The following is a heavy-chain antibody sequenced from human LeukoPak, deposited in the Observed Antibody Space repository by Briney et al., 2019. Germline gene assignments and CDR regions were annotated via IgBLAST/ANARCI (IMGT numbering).Heavy chain of an antibody. D-gene: IGHD2-2*01. V-gene: IGHV1-2*02. Sequence: EASMKVSCKASGYTFTGYYMHWVRQAPGQGLEWMGWINPNSGGTNYAQKFQGRVTMTRDTSISTAYMELSRLRSDDTAVYYCAGLGYCSSTSCYASNFDFWGQGTLVTVSS. CDR2: INPNSGGT. CDR1: GYTFTGYY. J-gene: IGHJ4*02. CDR3: AGLGYCSSTSCYASNFDF.